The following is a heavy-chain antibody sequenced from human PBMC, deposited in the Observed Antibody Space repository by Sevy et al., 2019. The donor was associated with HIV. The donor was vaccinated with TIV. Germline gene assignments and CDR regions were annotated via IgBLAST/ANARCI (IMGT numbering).Heavy chain of an antibody. V-gene: IGHV3-23*01. D-gene: IGHD3-9*01. CDR2: ITTNGATT. CDR1: GFSFSTYG. Sequence: GGSLRFSCEDSGFSFSTYGMIWVRQAPGKGLEWVSGITTNGATTYYADSVKGRFNISRDNSKNTLYLQMNSLRTEDTAIYYCASDILTGSDFWGQGTLVTVSS. J-gene: IGHJ4*02. CDR3: ASDILTGSDF.